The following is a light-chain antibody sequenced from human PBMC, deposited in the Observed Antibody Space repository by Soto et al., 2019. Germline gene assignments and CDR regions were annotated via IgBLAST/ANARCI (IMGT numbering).Light chain of an antibody. CDR1: QSISNW. Sequence: IQMTQSPSTLSASVGDRVTITCRASQSISNWLAWYQQKPGKAPHLLIYDASSLESGVPSRFSGSGSGTEFTLTISSLQPDDFATYYCQQSDSYPYTFGQGTKVDI. CDR3: QQSDSYPYT. V-gene: IGKV1-5*01. CDR2: DAS. J-gene: IGKJ2*01.